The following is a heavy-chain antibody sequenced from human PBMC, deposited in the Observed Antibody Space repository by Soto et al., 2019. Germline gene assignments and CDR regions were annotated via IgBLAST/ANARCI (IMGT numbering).Heavy chain of an antibody. V-gene: IGHV1-46*01. D-gene: IGHD2-21*02. CDR3: ARALTSHDAFDI. CDR1: GYTFTSYY. J-gene: IGHJ3*02. CDR2: INPSGGST. Sequence: ASVXVSCKASGYTFTSYYMHWVRQAPGQGLEWMGIINPSGGSTSYAQKFQGRVTMTRDTSTSTVYMELSSLRSEDTAVYYCARALTSHDAFDIWGQGTMVTVSS.